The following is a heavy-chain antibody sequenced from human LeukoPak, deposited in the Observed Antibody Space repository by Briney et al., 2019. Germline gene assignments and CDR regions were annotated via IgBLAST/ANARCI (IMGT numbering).Heavy chain of an antibody. D-gene: IGHD3-9*01. V-gene: IGHV3-30-3*01. CDR1: GFTFSSYA. Sequence: GGSLRLSCAASGFTFSSYAMSWVRQAPGKGLEWVAVISYDGSNKYYADSVKGRFTISRDNSKNTLYLQMNSLRAEDTAVYYCARDTPPYDILTGYLVGWGQGTLVTVSS. J-gene: IGHJ4*02. CDR3: ARDTPPYDILTGYLVG. CDR2: ISYDGSNK.